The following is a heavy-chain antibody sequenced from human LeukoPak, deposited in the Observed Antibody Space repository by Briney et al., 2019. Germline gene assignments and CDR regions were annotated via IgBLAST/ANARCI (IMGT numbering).Heavy chain of an antibody. Sequence: PGGSLRLSCAASGFTFSTYAMTWVRQAPGKGLEYLSVISYNGEQTYYSKSVTGRFTISRDNSKNMLYLQMGSLRPEDTAVYFCARDPSVGGFSGSELDLWGQGTLVTVSS. CDR3: ARDPSVGGFSGSELDL. V-gene: IGHV3-64*01. D-gene: IGHD3-22*01. J-gene: IGHJ5*02. CDR1: GFTFSTYA. CDR2: ISYNGEQT.